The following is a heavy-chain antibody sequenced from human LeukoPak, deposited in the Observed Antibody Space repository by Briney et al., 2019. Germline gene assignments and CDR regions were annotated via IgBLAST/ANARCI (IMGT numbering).Heavy chain of an antibody. Sequence: GGSLRLSCAASGFTVSSNYMSWVRQAPGKGLEWVSFIYSGGTTYYADSVKGRFTISRGNSKNTLYLQMNSLRAEDTAVYYCATRAGSYGYYFDYWGQGTLVTVSS. V-gene: IGHV3-53*01. J-gene: IGHJ4*02. D-gene: IGHD3-10*01. CDR2: IYSGGTT. CDR1: GFTVSSNY. CDR3: ATRAGSYGYYFDY.